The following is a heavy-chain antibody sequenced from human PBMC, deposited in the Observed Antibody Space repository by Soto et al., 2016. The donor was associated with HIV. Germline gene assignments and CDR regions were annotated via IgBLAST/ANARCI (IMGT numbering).Heavy chain of an antibody. D-gene: IGHD1-26*01. CDR2: IRSKPNSYAT. J-gene: IGHJ6*03. Sequence: EVQLVESGGGLVQPGGSLKLSCAASGFTFSGSAMHWVRQASGKGLEWVGRIRSKPNSYATAYAASVKGRFTTSRDDSKNTAYLQMNSLKTXDTAVYYCTRHGTADSVYYYYYMDVWGKGTTVTV. V-gene: IGHV3-73*01. CDR3: TRHGTADSVYYYYYMDV. CDR1: GFTFSGSA.